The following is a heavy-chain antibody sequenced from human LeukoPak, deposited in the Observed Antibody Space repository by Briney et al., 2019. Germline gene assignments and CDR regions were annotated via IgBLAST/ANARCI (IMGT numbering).Heavy chain of an antibody. CDR1: GGTFSSYA. Sequence: SVKVSCKASGGTFSSYAISWVRQAPGQGLEWMGRIIPIFGTANYAQKFQGRVTITTDESTSTAYMELSSLRSEDTAVYYCAIEWFGELWPFDYWGQGALVTVSS. D-gene: IGHD3-10*01. CDR3: AIEWFGELWPFDY. CDR2: IIPIFGTA. J-gene: IGHJ4*02. V-gene: IGHV1-69*05.